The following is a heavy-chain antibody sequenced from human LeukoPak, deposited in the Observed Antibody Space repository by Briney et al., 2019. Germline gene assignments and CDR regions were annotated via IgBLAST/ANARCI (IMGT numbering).Heavy chain of an antibody. J-gene: IGHJ4*02. V-gene: IGHV4-31*03. CDR3: ASIATYYYGSGSYPRPDY. Sequence: PSETLSLTCTVSGGSISSGGYYWSWTRQHPGKGLEWIGYIYYSGSTYYNPSLKSRVTISVDTSKNQFSLKLSSVTAADTAVYYCASIATYYYGSGSYPRPDYWGQGTLVTVSS. CDR2: IYYSGST. CDR1: GGSISSGGYY. D-gene: IGHD3-10*01.